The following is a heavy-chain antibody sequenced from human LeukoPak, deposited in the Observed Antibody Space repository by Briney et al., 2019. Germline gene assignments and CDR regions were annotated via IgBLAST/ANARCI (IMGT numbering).Heavy chain of an antibody. Sequence: GLSLRLSCAASGFTFSSYAMHWVRQAPGKGLEWVAVISYDGSNKYYADSVKGRFTISRDNSKNTLYLQMNSLRAEDTAVYYCARDKPPPYYYDSSGIFDYWGQGTLVTVSS. CDR1: GFTFSSYA. J-gene: IGHJ4*02. CDR2: ISYDGSNK. V-gene: IGHV3-30-3*01. CDR3: ARDKPPPYYYDSSGIFDY. D-gene: IGHD3-22*01.